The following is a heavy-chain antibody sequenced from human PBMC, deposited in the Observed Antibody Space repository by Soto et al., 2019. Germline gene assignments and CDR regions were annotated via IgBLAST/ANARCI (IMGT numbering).Heavy chain of an antibody. CDR2: INAGNGNT. CDR1: GYTFTSYA. J-gene: IGHJ5*02. CDR3: TSSTLPAAMNWFDP. D-gene: IGHD2-2*01. V-gene: IGHV1-3*01. Sequence: ASVKVSCKASGYTFTSYAMHWVRQAPGQRLEWMGWINAGNGNTKYSQKFQGRVTITRDTSASTAYMELSSLRSEDTAVYYCTSSTLPAAMNWFDPWGQGTLVTVSS.